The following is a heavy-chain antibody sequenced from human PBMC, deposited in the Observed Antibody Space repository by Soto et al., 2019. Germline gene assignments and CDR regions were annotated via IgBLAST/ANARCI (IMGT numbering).Heavy chain of an antibody. CDR2: IIPIFGTA. J-gene: IGHJ3*02. D-gene: IGHD7-27*01. CDR1: GGTFSSYA. V-gene: IGHV1-69*06. Sequence: QVQLVQSGAEVKKPRSSVKVSCKASGGTFSSYAISWLRQAPGQGLEWMGGIIPIFGTANYAQKFQGRVTITADKSTSTVYMELSSLRSEDTAVYYCASKALTSTPGLPHDAFDIWGQGTMVTVSS. CDR3: ASKALTSTPGLPHDAFDI.